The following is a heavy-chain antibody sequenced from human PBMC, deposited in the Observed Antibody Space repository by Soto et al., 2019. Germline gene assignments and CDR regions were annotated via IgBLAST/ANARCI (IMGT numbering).Heavy chain of an antibody. CDR2: INPNSGGT. V-gene: IGHV1-2*02. CDR3: ARAGRPMDAIPNRYYGMDV. D-gene: IGHD2-8*01. Sequence: ASVKVSCKASGYTSTGYYMHWVRQAPGQGLEWMGWINPNSGGTNYAQKFQGRVTMTRDTSISTAYMELSRLRSDDTAVYYCARAGRPMDAIPNRYYGMDVWGQGTTVTVSS. J-gene: IGHJ6*02. CDR1: GYTSTGYY.